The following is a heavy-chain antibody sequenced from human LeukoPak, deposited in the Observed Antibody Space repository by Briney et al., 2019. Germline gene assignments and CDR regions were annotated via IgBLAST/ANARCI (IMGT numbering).Heavy chain of an antibody. J-gene: IGHJ6*02. V-gene: IGHV4-4*07. CDR2: IYTSGST. CDR3: ARGGLLSSPYYYGMDV. D-gene: IGHD2-15*01. Sequence: SETLPLTCTVSGGSISSYYWSWIRQPAGKGLEWIGRIYTSGSTNYNPSLKSRVTMSVDTSKNQFSLKLSSVTAADTAVYYCARGGLLSSPYYYGMDVWGQGTTVTVSS. CDR1: GGSISSYY.